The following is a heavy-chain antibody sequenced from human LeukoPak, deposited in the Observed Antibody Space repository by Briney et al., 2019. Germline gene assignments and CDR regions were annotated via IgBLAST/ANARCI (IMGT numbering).Heavy chain of an antibody. J-gene: IGHJ4*02. CDR2: ISDSSTYI. Sequence: GGCLRLSCAASGFTFSSYSMNWVRQAPGKGLEWVSSISDSSTYIYYADSLKGRFTISRDNAKNSLYLQMNNLRAEDTAVYFCAKATGRIDNGGNSYHLDYWGQGTLVTVSS. V-gene: IGHV3-21*01. D-gene: IGHD4-23*01. CDR1: GFTFSSYS. CDR3: AKATGRIDNGGNSYHLDY.